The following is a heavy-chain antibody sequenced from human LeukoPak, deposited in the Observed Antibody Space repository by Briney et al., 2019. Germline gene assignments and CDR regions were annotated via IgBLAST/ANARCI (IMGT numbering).Heavy chain of an antibody. CDR3: ASHPGEDDSSGYYP. CDR2: IYYSGST. J-gene: IGHJ5*02. Sequence: PSETLSLTCTVSGGSISSSSYYWGWIRQPPGKGLEWIGSIYYSGSTYYNPSLKSRVTISVDTSKNQFSLKLSSVTAADTAVYYCASHPGEDDSSGYYPLGQGTLVNVSS. D-gene: IGHD3-22*01. CDR1: GGSISSSSYY. V-gene: IGHV4-39*01.